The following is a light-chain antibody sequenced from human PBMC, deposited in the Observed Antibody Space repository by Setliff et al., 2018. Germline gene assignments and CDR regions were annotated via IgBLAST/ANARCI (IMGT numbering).Light chain of an antibody. CDR2: RNN. Sequence: QSVLTQPPSASGTPGQRVTISCSGSSSNIGSNTVNWHQQLPGTAPKLLIYRNNQRPSGVPDRFSGSKSGTSASLAISGLQSEDEADYYCAAWDDSLNGYVFGTGTKV. V-gene: IGLV1-44*01. J-gene: IGLJ1*01. CDR3: AAWDDSLNGYV. CDR1: SSNIGSNT.